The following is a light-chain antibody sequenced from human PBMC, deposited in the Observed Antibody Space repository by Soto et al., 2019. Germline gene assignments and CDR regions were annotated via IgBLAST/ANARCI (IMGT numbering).Light chain of an antibody. Sequence: DIQMTQSPSSLSASVGDRVTITCRASQGIYNYLAWNQQKPGKAPKLLIYAASTLEAGVPSRFSGSGSGTDFTLTISSLQPEDVATYYCHKYNSALLTFGQGTRLEIK. CDR3: HKYNSALLT. V-gene: IGKV1-27*01. CDR2: AAS. J-gene: IGKJ5*01. CDR1: QGIYNY.